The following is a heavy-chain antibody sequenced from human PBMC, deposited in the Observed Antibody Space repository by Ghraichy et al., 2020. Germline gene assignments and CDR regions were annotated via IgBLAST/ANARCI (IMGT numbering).Heavy chain of an antibody. CDR3: AREYSSTWYRLEYVFDI. CDR1: GFTFSGYW. J-gene: IGHJ3*02. Sequence: GGSLRLSCAASGFTFSGYWMSWVRQAPGKGLEWVANIKQDGSEKYYVDSVKGRFTISRDNAKNSVYLQMNSLRAEDTAMYYCAREYSSTWYRLEYVFDIWGQGTMVTVSS. V-gene: IGHV3-7*04. D-gene: IGHD6-13*01. CDR2: IKQDGSEK.